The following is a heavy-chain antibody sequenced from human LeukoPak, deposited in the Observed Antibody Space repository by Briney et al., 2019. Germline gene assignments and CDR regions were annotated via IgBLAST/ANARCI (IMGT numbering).Heavy chain of an antibody. J-gene: IGHJ4*02. D-gene: IGHD1-26*01. V-gene: IGHV1-2*02. CDR1: GYTFTGYY. Sequence: ASVKVSCKASGYTFTGYYMHWVRQAPGQGLEWMGWINPNSGGTNYAQKFQDRVTMTRDTSISTAYMELSRLRSDDTGVYYCARLDTQWEPFSRVADYWGQGTLVTVSS. CDR3: ARLDTQWEPFSRVADY. CDR2: INPNSGGT.